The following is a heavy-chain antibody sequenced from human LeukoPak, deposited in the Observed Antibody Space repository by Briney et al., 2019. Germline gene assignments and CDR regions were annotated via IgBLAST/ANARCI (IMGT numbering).Heavy chain of an antibody. V-gene: IGHV3-7*01. Sequence: PGGSLRLSCAASGFTFSSYWMSWVRQAPGKGLEWVANIKQDGSEKYYVDSVKGRFTISRDNAKNSLYLQMNSLRAEDTAVYYCARVSSRRYYDSSGYSRFDPWGQGTLVTVSS. CDR1: GFTFSSYW. CDR2: IKQDGSEK. J-gene: IGHJ5*02. D-gene: IGHD3-22*01. CDR3: ARVSSRRYYDSSGYSRFDP.